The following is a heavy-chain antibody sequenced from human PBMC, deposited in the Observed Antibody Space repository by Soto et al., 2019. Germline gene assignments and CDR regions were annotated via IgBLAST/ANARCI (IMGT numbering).Heavy chain of an antibody. CDR1: GFTLAKYT. Sequence: GGSLRLCCAASGFTLAKYTMGWVRQTPRKGLEWVAESYSSGGTEYADSVKGRFTISRDNSKNTLFLQMKNLRVEDTALYYCARDREPDGIWTFDSWGQGTLVTVSS. CDR2: SYSSGGT. CDR3: ARDREPDGIWTFDS. J-gene: IGHJ4*02. D-gene: IGHD3-9*01. V-gene: IGHV3-23*01.